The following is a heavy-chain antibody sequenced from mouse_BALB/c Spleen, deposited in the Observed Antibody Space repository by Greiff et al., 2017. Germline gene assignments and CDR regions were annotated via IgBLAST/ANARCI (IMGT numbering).Heavy chain of an antibody. CDR3: VYDYGFAY. CDR2: IYPGNVNT. CDR1: GYTFTSYY. D-gene: IGHD2-4*01. J-gene: IGHJ3*01. Sequence: VQLQESGPELVKPGASVRISCKASGYTFTSYYIHWVKQRPGQGLEWIGWIYPGNVNTKYNEKFKGKATLTADKSSSTAYMQLSSLTSEDSAVYFCVYDYGFAYWGQGTLVTVSA. V-gene: IGHV1S56*01.